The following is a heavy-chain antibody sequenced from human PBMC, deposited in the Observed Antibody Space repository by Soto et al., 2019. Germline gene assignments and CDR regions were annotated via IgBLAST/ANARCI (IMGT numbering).Heavy chain of an antibody. Sequence: ASVKVSCKASGYTFTNYGITWVRQAPGQGLEWMGWISAKNGNTNYAQKLQGRVTMTTDTSTSTAYMELRSLRSDDTAVYYCARDIKGLRYFDWQIHFDNWGQGTLVTVSS. V-gene: IGHV1-18*04. D-gene: IGHD3-9*01. CDR3: ARDIKGLRYFDWQIHFDN. CDR1: GYTFTNYG. J-gene: IGHJ4*02. CDR2: ISAKNGNT.